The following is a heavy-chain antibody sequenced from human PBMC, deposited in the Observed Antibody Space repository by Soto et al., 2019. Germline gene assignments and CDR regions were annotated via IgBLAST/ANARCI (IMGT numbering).Heavy chain of an antibody. D-gene: IGHD6-6*01. V-gene: IGHV2-5*02. CDR1: GFSLSTDDVG. J-gene: IGHJ4*02. CDR2: IYWDDDK. Sequence: SGPTLVNPTQTLTLTCTFSGFSLSTDDVGVGWIRQPPGKALGWLAVIYWDDDKRYSPSLKSRLTITKDTSKNQVLLTMTNMDPVDTATYFCARSKYSISSFDYWGQGALVTSPQ. CDR3: ARSKYSISSFDY.